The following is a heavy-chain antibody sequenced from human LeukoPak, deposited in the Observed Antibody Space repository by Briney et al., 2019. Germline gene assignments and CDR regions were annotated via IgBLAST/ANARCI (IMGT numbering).Heavy chain of an antibody. CDR3: TIYDVATDY. Sequence: GGSLKLSCAASGFTFSGSAMHWVRQASGKGLEWVGRIRSKANSYATAYAASVKGRFTISRDDSKNTAYLQMNSLKTEDTAVYYCTIYDVATDYWGQGTLVTVSS. J-gene: IGHJ4*02. CDR1: GFTFSGSA. CDR2: IRSKANSYAT. D-gene: IGHD5-12*01. V-gene: IGHV3-73*01.